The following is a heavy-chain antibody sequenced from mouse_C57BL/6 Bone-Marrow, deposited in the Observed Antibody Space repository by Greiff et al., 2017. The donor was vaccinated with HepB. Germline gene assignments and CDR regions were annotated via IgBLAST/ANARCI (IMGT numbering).Heavy chain of an antibody. CDR3: APEDYAMDY. CDR1: GYAFSSSW. CDR2: IYPGDGDT. Sequence: VKLMESGPELVKPGASVKISCKASGYAFSSSWMNWVKQRPGKGLEWIGRIYPGDGDTNYNGKFKGKATLTADKSSSTAYMQLSSLTSEDSAVYFCAPEDYAMDYWGQGTSVTVSS. V-gene: IGHV1-82*01. J-gene: IGHJ4*01.